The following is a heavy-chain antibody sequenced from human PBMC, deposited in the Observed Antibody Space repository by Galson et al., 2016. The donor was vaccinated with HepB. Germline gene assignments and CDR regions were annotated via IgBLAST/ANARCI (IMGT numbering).Heavy chain of an antibody. V-gene: IGHV3-30-3*01. Sequence: SLRLSCAASGFTFSSYAMHWVRQAPGKGLEWVAVISSDGNNKYFAGSVKGRFTISRENSYNTLYLQMKGLRPDDTAVYYWAKAVGGGSVSLPYYWGQGALVTVSS. D-gene: IGHD1-26*01. CDR3: AKAVGGGSVSLPYY. CDR1: GFTFSSYA. CDR2: ISSDGNNK. J-gene: IGHJ4*02.